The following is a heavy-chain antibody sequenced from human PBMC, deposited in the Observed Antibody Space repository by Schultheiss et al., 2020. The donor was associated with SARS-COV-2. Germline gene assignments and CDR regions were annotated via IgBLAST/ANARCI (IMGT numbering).Heavy chain of an antibody. V-gene: IGHV4-4*07. D-gene: IGHD2-2*01. J-gene: IGHJ6*02. CDR3: TTGDIVVVPAAIGVPIYYYGMDV. CDR2: VYTSGST. CDR1: GGSISSYY. Sequence: SETLSLTCTVSGGSISSYYWSWIRQPPGKGLEWIGRVYTSGSTNYNPSLKSRVTISVDTSKNQFSLKLSSVTAADTAVYYCTTGDIVVVPAAIGVPIYYYGMDVWGQGTTVTVSS.